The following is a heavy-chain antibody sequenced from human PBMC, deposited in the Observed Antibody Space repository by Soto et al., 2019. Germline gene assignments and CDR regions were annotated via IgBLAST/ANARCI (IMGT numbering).Heavy chain of an antibody. CDR3: ARDSDYYYMDV. V-gene: IGHV4-59*01. CDR1: GGSISSYY. J-gene: IGHJ6*03. CDR2: IYYSGST. Sequence: SETLSLTCTVSGGSISSYYWSWIRQPPGKGLEWIGYIYYSGSTNYNPSLKSRVTISVDTSKNQFSLKLSSVTAADTAVYYCARDSDYYYMDVWGKGTTVTVSS.